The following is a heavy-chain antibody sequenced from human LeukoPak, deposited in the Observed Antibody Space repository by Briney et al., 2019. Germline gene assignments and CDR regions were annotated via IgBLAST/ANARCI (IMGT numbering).Heavy chain of an antibody. Sequence: PGGSLRLSCAASGFTFSSYWMHWVRQAPGKGLVWVSRINSDGSSTSYADSVKGRFTITRDNAKNTLYLQMNSLRAEDTAVYYCARDRGYSYGYSDYWGQGTLVAVSS. CDR1: GFTFSSYW. CDR2: INSDGSST. D-gene: IGHD5-18*01. J-gene: IGHJ4*02. V-gene: IGHV3-74*01. CDR3: ARDRGYSYGYSDY.